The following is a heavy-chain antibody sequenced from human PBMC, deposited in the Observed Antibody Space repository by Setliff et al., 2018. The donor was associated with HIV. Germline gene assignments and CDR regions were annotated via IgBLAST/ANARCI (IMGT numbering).Heavy chain of an antibody. V-gene: IGHV4-34*01. CDR3: ARWELYYYYMDV. J-gene: IGHJ6*03. D-gene: IGHD1-26*01. CDR2: INHSGST. CDR1: GESLSDYY. Sequence: PSETLSLTCAVYGESLSDYYWSWIRQPPGKGLEWIGEINHSGSTNYNPSLKSRVTISVDTSKNQFSLKLSSVTAADTAVYYCARWELYYYYMDVWGKGTTVTVSS.